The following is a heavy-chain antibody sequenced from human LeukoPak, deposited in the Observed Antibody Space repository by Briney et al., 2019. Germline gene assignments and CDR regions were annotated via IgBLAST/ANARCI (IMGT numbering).Heavy chain of an antibody. Sequence: GGSLRLSCAASGFTFSSYSMNWVRQAPGKGLEWVSSISSSSYIYYADSVKGRFTISRDSAKNSLYLQMNSLRAEDTAVYYCARDSGEYSGYSGDWGQGTLVTVSS. CDR3: ARDSGEYSGYSGD. CDR2: ISSSSYI. J-gene: IGHJ4*02. V-gene: IGHV3-21*01. D-gene: IGHD5-12*01. CDR1: GFTFSSYS.